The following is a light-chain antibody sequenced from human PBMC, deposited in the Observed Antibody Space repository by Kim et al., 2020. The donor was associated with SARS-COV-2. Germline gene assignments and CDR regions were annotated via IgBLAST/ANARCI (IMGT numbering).Light chain of an antibody. CDR3: QQSYDYSTYT. CDR1: QGIGNW. J-gene: IGKJ2*01. CDR2: DAS. Sequence: GDRVAITFRASQGIGNWLAWYQQRPGKAPKLLIYDASSLDGGVPSRFSGSGSGTAFTLPISSLQPDDFATSYCQQSYDYSTYTLGQGT. V-gene: IGKV1-5*01.